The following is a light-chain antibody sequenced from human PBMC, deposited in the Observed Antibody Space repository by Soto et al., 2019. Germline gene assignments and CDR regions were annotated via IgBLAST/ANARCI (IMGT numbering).Light chain of an antibody. CDR1: QSISAW. CDR3: QQYNSNPLT. V-gene: IGKV1-5*03. CDR2: KAS. J-gene: IGKJ4*01. Sequence: DIQMTQSPSTLSASVGDRVIITCRASQSISAWLAWYQQKPGKAPKLLIYKASSLESGVPSRFCGSGSGTEFTLPIRGLQPDDFATYHCQQYNSNPLTFGGGNKVEIK.